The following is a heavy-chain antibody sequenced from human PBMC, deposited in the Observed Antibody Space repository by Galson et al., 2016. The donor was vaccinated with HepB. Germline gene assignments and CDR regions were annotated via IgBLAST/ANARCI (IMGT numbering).Heavy chain of an antibody. D-gene: IGHD4-23*01. V-gene: IGHV3-74*01. CDR1: RVTFSSYW. Sequence: SLRLSCADSRVTFSSYWMHWVRQVPGEGPVWISVVGGDARKARYADSVAGRFIISRDNTKNTLYLEMNSLRADDTAVYYCVSPLHNDGNSGMSFDIWGQGTMVTVSS. J-gene: IGHJ3*02. CDR2: VGGDARKA. CDR3: VSPLHNDGNSGMSFDI.